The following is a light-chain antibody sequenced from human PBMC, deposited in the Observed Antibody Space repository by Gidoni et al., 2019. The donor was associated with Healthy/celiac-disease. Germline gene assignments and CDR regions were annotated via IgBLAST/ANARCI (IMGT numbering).Light chain of an antibody. J-gene: IGKJ1*01. CDR3: QQYGSSRWT. CDR1: QRVSSSY. CDR2: GAS. V-gene: IGKV3-20*01. Sequence: ESVLTQSPGTLSLSPGERATLPYRASQRVSSSYLAWYQQKPGQAPRLLIYGASSRATGFPDRFSGSGSGTDFTLNISRLEPEDFAVYYCQQYGSSRWTFGQGTKVEIK.